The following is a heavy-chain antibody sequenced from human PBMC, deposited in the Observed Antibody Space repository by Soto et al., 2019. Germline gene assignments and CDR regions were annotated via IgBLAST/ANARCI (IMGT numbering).Heavy chain of an antibody. D-gene: IGHD3-3*01. V-gene: IGHV4-30-4*01. J-gene: IGHJ5*02. CDR2: IYHSGST. CDR1: GGSISSGDYY. Sequence: TLSLTCTVSGGSISSGDYYWSWIRQPPGKGLEWIGYIYHSGSTYYNSSLKSRVTISVDTSKNQFSLKLRSVTAADTAIYYCARVDFWSGSGMFTWFDPWGQGTLVTVSS. CDR3: ARVDFWSGSGMFTWFDP.